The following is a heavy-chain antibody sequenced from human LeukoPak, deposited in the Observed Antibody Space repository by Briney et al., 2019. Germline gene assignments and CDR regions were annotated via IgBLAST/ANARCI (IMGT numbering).Heavy chain of an antibody. V-gene: IGHV1-69*13. CDR3: ARGHDYDCRD. D-gene: IGHD4-17*01. CDR1: GATFTTNP. J-gene: IGHJ4*02. Sequence: VASVKVSCKASGATFTTNPSTWVRQPPGQGLEGMGGIIPIFGTANYAQKFQGRVTITADESTSTAYMGLSSLRSEDTAVYYCARGHDYDCRDWGQGTLVTVSS. CDR2: IIPIFGTA.